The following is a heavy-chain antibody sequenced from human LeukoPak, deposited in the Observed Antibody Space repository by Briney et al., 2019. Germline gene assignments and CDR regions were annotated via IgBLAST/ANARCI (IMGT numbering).Heavy chain of an antibody. V-gene: IGHV3-23*01. CDR2: ISGRGANA. Sequence: GGSLRLSCAASGFSFSNYAMSWVRQDPGKGLEWVSAISGRGANAYYADSVKGRFTISRDNSKNTLYMQMNSLRAEDTAVYYCAKAVVIVPTATPFDYWGQGTLVTVSS. D-gene: IGHD2-2*01. CDR3: AKAVVIVPTATPFDY. J-gene: IGHJ4*02. CDR1: GFSFSNYA.